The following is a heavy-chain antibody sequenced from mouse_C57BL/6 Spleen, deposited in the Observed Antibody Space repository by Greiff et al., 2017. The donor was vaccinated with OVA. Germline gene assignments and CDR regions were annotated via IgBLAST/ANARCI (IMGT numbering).Heavy chain of an antibody. CDR1: GYTFTSYW. CDR2: IDPSDSYT. V-gene: IGHV1-50*01. J-gene: IGHJ2*01. D-gene: IGHD2-14*01. Sequence: QVHVKQPGAELVKPGASVKLSCKASGYTFTSYWMQWVKQRPGQGLEWIGEIDPSDSYTNYNQKFKGKATLTVDTSSSTAYMQLSSLTSEDSAVYYCARGGYDGDYWGQGTTLTVSS. CDR3: ARGGYDGDY.